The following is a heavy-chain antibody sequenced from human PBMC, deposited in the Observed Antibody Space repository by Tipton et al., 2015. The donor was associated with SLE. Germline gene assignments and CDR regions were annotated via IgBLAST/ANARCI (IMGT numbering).Heavy chain of an antibody. D-gene: IGHD1-26*01. CDR2: IRDDGGEK. J-gene: IGHJ4*02. Sequence: SLRLSCTASGFTFSNYEVNWIRPAPGKGLEWVANIRDDGGEKYYLESVKGRFTISRDNAENSVYLQMNSLRAEDTAVYYCARDNRVDSALGLDYWGQGTLVTVSS. V-gene: IGHV3-7*01. CDR3: ARDNRVDSALGLDY. CDR1: GFTFSNYE.